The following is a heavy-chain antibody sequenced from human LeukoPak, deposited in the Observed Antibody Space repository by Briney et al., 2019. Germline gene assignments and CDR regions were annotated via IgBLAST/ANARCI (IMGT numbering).Heavy chain of an antibody. V-gene: IGHV3-74*01. J-gene: IGHJ4*02. Sequence: GGSLRLSCKTAGFTFSSYVMHWVRRTPGKGLVWVSRISHDGIISYADSVKGRFTISRDNAKNTLILQMNSLRVEDTAVYYCARDWVYKIDYWGRGTLVTVSS. CDR3: ARDWVYKIDY. CDR2: ISHDGII. CDR1: GFTFSSYV. D-gene: IGHD5-24*01.